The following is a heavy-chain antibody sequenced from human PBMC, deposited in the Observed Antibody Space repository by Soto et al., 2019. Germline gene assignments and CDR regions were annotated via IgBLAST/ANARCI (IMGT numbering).Heavy chain of an antibody. V-gene: IGHV1-2*04. CDR2: INPNSGGT. CDR1: GYTVTGDY. D-gene: IGHD6-19*01. CDR3: ARGGIAVAGKNYYYGMDV. J-gene: IGHJ6*02. Sequence: ASVKVSCKASGYTVTGDYMHWVRQAPGQGLEWMGWINPNSGGTDYAQKFQGWVTMTRDTSISTAYMELSRLRSDDTAVYYCARGGIAVAGKNYYYGMDVWGQGTTVTVSS.